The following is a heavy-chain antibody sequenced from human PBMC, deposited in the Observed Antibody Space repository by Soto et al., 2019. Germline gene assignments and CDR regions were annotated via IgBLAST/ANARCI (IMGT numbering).Heavy chain of an antibody. J-gene: IGHJ4*02. V-gene: IGHV3-48*03. CDR2: ISPGGDRI. D-gene: IGHD6-19*01. CDR1: GFMFDSYA. Sequence: EVQLVESGGGLVQPGGSLRLSCVASGFMFDSYAMNWVRQAPGKGLEWVSYISPGGDRIYYAESLKGRITISRDNARNSLSLEMNILSGEDTAVYYCTKSADRAGWGVDFRGQGTLVTVSS. CDR3: TKSADRAGWGVDF.